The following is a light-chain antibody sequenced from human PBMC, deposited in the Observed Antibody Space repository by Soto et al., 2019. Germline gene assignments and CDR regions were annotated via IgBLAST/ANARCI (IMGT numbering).Light chain of an antibody. CDR1: QSVSSSY. J-gene: IGKJ1*01. V-gene: IGKV3-20*01. CDR2: GAS. CDR3: QEYLQWPPGT. Sequence: EIVLAQSPGTLSLSPGARAPLSCRASQSVSSSYLAWYQQKPGQAPRLLIYGASSRATGIPDRFSGSGSETEFTLTIRSLQSEDFAVYYCQEYLQWPPGTVGQGTKVDIK.